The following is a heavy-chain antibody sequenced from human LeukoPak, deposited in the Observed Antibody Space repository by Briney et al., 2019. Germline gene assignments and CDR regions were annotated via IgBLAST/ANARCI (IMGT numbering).Heavy chain of an antibody. Sequence: GGSLRLSCAASGFTFSDYYMSWIRQAPGKGLEWVANIKQDGSEKYYVDSVKGRFTTSRDNAKNSLYLQMNSLRAEDTAVYYCASSGSYWILFDYWGQGTLVTVSS. CDR1: GFTFSDYY. J-gene: IGHJ4*02. CDR2: IKQDGSEK. CDR3: ASSGSYWILFDY. V-gene: IGHV3-7*01. D-gene: IGHD1-26*01.